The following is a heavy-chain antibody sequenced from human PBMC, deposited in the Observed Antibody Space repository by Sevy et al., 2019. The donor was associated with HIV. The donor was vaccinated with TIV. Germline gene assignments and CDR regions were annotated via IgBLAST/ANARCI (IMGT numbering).Heavy chain of an antibody. Sequence: ASVKVSCKASGGTFSSYAISWVRQAPGQGLEWMGGIIPIFGTTNYAQKVQGRVTITADESTSTAYMELSSRRSEDTAVYYCARDDSQIRTPSKNYYYGSGNGYYYYGMDVWGQWTTVTVSS. D-gene: IGHD3-10*01. CDR1: GGTFSSYA. V-gene: IGHV1-69*13. CDR2: IIPIFGTT. J-gene: IGHJ6*02. CDR3: ARDDSQIRTPSKNYYYGSGNGYYYYGMDV.